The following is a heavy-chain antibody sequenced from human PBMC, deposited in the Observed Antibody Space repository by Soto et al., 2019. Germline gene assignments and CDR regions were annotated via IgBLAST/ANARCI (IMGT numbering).Heavy chain of an antibody. J-gene: IGHJ3*02. CDR2: VLPISGTA. D-gene: IGHD1-26*01. CDR3: ASTGEAPEVDGSGRGDAFDI. CDR1: GGVFSLYG. V-gene: IGHV1-69*06. Sequence: QVQLVQSGAEVKRPGSSVRVSCKASGGVFSLYGFSWVRQVPGHGPEWVGGVLPISGTANYAQKYQGKVTITVDKSTSTGYMALISLTYEDTAVYYGASTGEAPEVDGSGRGDAFDIWGQGTKVTVSA.